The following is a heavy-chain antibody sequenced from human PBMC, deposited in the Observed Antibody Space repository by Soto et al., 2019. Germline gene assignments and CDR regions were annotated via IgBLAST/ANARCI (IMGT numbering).Heavy chain of an antibody. D-gene: IGHD5-18*01. CDR1: GYTFTTYN. CDR2: ISTFNGET. J-gene: IGHJ4*02. V-gene: IGHV1-18*01. Sequence: QVPLVQSGAEVKRPGASVNGSCKASGYTFTTYNINWVRQAPGQGLEWMGWISTFNGETNYAQNLQGRVTLTTDTSTTTAYMEVRTLSSDDTAVYYCARGAYTHDFDSWGQGSLVTVSS. CDR3: ARGAYTHDFDS.